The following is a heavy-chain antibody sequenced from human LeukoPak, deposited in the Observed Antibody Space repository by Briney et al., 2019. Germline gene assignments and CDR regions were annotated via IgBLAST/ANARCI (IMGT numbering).Heavy chain of an antibody. CDR1: GFTFSSYA. V-gene: IGHV3-23*01. Sequence: GGSLRLSCAASGFTFSSYAMSWVRQAPGKGLEWVSAISGSGGSTYYADSVKGRFTISRDNAKNSLYLQMNSLRAEDTALYYCAKDHSYGGKGYFDYWGQGTLVTVSS. J-gene: IGHJ4*02. D-gene: IGHD4-23*01. CDR2: ISGSGGST. CDR3: AKDHSYGGKGYFDY.